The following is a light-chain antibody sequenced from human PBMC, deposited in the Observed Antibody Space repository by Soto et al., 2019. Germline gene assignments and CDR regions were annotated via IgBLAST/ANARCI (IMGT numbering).Light chain of an antibody. CDR1: QSVSTD. CDR2: GAS. V-gene: IGKV3-15*01. Sequence: EIVMTQSPATLSVSPGERVTLSCRASQSVSTDLAWYQQKPGQAPRLLIYGASTRATGIPARFSGSGSGTEFTLPISSLQSEDFAVYYCQHYHNWPPSITFGQGTRLEIK. CDR3: QHYHNWPPSIT. J-gene: IGKJ5*01.